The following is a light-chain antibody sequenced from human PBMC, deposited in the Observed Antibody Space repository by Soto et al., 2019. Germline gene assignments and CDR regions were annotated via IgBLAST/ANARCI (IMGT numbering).Light chain of an antibody. CDR1: QSVSNNY. J-gene: IGKJ5*01. V-gene: IGKV3-20*01. Sequence: EIVLTQSPGTLSLSPVERATLSCRASQSVSNNYLAWYQQKPGQAPRLLIYGASNRATGIPDRFSGSGSGTEFTLTISRLEPEDFALYYCQQYGYSPITFGQGTRLEIK. CDR3: QQYGYSPIT. CDR2: GAS.